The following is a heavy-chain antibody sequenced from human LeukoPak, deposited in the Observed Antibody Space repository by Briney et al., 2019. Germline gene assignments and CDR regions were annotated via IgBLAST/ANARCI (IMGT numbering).Heavy chain of an antibody. D-gene: IGHD4-11*01. CDR2: IKKDGFFS. CDR1: GFPFRVRW. V-gene: IGHV3-74*03. J-gene: IGHJ4*02. CDR3: ATDLDYTFDY. Sequence: SGGSLRLSCTASGFPFRVRWMHWVRQAPGKGLVWISLIKKDGFFSTYADSVKGRFTISRDDAKNTLYLQMDSLRADDTAVYYCATDLDYTFDYWGRGTLVTVSS.